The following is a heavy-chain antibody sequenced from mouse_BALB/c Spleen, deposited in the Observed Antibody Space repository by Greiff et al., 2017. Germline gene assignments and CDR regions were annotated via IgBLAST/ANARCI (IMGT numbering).Heavy chain of an antibody. J-gene: IGHJ4*01. D-gene: IGHD1-1*01. Sequence: VQLQQSGAELVKPGASVKLSCTASGFNIKDTYMHWVKQRPEQGLEWIGRIDPANGNTKYDPKFQGKATMTADTSSNTAYLQLSSLTSEDTAVYYCNAVITTVVATPYAKDYWGQGTSVTVSS. CDR2: IDPANGNT. V-gene: IGHV14-3*02. CDR1: GFNIKDTY. CDR3: NAVITTVVATPYAKDY.